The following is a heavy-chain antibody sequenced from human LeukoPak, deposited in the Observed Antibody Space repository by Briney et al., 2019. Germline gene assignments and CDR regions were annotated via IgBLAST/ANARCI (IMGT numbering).Heavy chain of an antibody. Sequence: GGSLRPSCAASGFTFSNFWMSWVRQTPGKGLEWVANIKPDGSEKYYVDSVRGRFTISRDNAENSLFLQVNSLRAEDTAVYYCARDPGIAVAGTRYGFDIWGQGTMVTVSS. V-gene: IGHV3-7*01. J-gene: IGHJ3*02. D-gene: IGHD6-19*01. CDR2: IKPDGSEK. CDR1: GFTFSNFW. CDR3: ARDPGIAVAGTRYGFDI.